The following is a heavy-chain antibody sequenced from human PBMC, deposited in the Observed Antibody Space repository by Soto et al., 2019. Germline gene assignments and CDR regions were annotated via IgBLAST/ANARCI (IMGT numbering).Heavy chain of an antibody. CDR3: VRGTYGGSYYFDY. J-gene: IGHJ4*02. CDR2: ISSSSTI. D-gene: IGHD4-17*01. CDR1: GFTFSSYS. Sequence: EVQLVESGGGLVQPGGSLRLSCAASGFTFSSYSMNWVRQAQGKGLEWISYISSSSTIYYADSVKGRFTISRDNAKNSLYLQMNSLRDEDTAVYYCVRGTYGGSYYFDYWGQGTLVTVSS. V-gene: IGHV3-48*02.